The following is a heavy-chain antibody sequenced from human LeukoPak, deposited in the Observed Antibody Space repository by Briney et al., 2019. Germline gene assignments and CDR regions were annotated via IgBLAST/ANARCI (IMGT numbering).Heavy chain of an antibody. V-gene: IGHV4-39*07. Sequence: PSETLSLTCTVSGGSISSSSYYWGWIRQPPGKGLEWIGSIYYSGSTYYNPSLKRRVTISVDTSKNQFSLKLSSVTAADTAVYYCAIAAGRGVVVIRWGQGTLVTVSS. D-gene: IGHD3-22*01. J-gene: IGHJ4*02. CDR1: GGSISSSSYY. CDR2: IYYSGST. CDR3: AIAAGRGVVVIR.